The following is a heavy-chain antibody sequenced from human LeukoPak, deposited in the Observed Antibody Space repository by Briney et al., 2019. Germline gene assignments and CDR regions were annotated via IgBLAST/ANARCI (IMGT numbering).Heavy chain of an antibody. Sequence: GTSLRLSCAVSGFTFSSYGMHWVRQAPGKGLGWMAVIPYDVGYTYYADFVKRRVTISRDNSKNTVYLQMNSLRADDTAVYYCAKDHADIVVLPGAHIDYWGQGTLVAVSA. CDR3: AKDHADIVVLPGAHIDY. J-gene: IGHJ4*02. V-gene: IGHV3-30*18. CDR2: IPYDVGYT. D-gene: IGHD2-2*01. CDR1: GFTFSSYG.